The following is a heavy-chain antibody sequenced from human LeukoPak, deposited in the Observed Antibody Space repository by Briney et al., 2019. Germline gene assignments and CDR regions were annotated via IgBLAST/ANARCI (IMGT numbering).Heavy chain of an antibody. CDR2: IHHSGST. CDR3: ARVVVRGVIAGMDV. J-gene: IGHJ6*02. D-gene: IGHD3-10*01. V-gene: IGHV4-4*02. Sequence: SETLSLTCAVSGDSITSSNWWSWVRQPPGKRLEWIAEIHHSGSTNNNPSLKSRLTISVDKSKNQFSLKLNSLTAADTAVYYCARVVVRGVIAGMDVWGQGTTVTVSS. CDR1: GDSITSSNW.